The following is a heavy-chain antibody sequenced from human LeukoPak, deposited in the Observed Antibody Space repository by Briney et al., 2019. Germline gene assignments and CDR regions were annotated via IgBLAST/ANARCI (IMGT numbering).Heavy chain of an antibody. J-gene: IGHJ4*02. CDR1: GFTFSNAW. D-gene: IGHD4-23*01. V-gene: IGHV3-15*01. CDR2: IKSKTDGGTT. CDR3: TTAVPRYGGNSRSVEFDY. Sequence: PGGSLRLSCAASGFTFSNAWMTWGRQAPGKGLEWVGRIKSKTDGGTTDYAAPVKGRFTISRDDSKNTLYLQMNSLKTEDTAVYYCTTAVPRYGGNSRSVEFDYWGQGTLVTVSS.